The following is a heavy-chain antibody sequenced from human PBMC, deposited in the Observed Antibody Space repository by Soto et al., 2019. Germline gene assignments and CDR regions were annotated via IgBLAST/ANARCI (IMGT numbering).Heavy chain of an antibody. V-gene: IGHV1-69*01. CDR3: ARGGGPYVWFNEF. D-gene: IGHD3-16*01. J-gene: IGHJ4*02. CDR1: GGTLRSHA. CDR2: IIPVFGTT. Sequence: QVQLVQSGAEVKKPGSSVRVSCKASGGTLRSHAINWVRQAPGQGLEWMGGIIPVFGTTNYAQKFQGRVTITADESTNTAYMELSSLTSDDTAMYYCARGGGPYVWFNEFWGQGTQVTVSS.